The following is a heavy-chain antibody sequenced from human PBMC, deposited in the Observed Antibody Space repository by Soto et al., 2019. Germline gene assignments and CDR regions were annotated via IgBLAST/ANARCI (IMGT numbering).Heavy chain of an antibody. CDR3: AGDQGYYYDGMDV. CDR1: CGSISSYY. D-gene: IGHD3-22*01. V-gene: IGHV4-4*07. CDR2: IYTSGTT. Sequence: PSETLSLTCTVSCGSISSYYWSWIRQPAGKGLEWVGRIYTSGTTHYNPSLKSRVTVSVDTSKNQLSLKLTSVTAADTAVYFCAGDQGYYYDGMDVWGQGTTVTVSS. J-gene: IGHJ6*02.